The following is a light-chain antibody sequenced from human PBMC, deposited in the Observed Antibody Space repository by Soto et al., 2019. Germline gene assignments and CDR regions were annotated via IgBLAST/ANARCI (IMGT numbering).Light chain of an antibody. CDR3: QQYYSTPLT. CDR2: WAS. J-gene: IGKJ4*01. Sequence: DIVLTQSPDSLAVSLGERVTISCKSSQSVFYSPNNKNYLAWYQQKPGHPPKVLIYWASTRESGVPDRFSGGGSGTDFTLTISSLQAEDVAVYFCQQYYSTPLTFGGGTKVEIK. V-gene: IGKV4-1*01. CDR1: QSVFYSPNNKNY.